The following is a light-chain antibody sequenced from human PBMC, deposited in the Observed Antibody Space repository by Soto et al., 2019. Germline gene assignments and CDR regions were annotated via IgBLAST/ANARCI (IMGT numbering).Light chain of an antibody. V-gene: IGLV2-14*03. CDR2: DVI. CDR1: ISDVGGYNY. CDR3: SSYTSSSTLEV. J-gene: IGLJ2*01. Sequence: QSALTQPASVSGSPGQSITISCTGTISDVGGYNYVSWYQQHPGKAPKLIIYDVINRPSGVSNRFSGSKSGNTASLTISGLQAEDEADYYCSSYTSSSTLEVFGGGTKVTVL.